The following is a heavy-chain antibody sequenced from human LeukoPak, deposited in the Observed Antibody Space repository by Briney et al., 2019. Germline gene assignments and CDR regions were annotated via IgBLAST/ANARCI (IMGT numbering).Heavy chain of an antibody. CDR1: GFTFSSYA. Sequence: PGGSLRLSCAASGFTFSSYAMHWVRQAPGKGLEWVAVISYDGSNKYYADSVKGRFTISRDNYKNTLYLQMNSLRAGDTAVYYCARGILAAAGPTYHSPPPPNCAYWGPGTPVTLPS. V-gene: IGHV3-30-3*01. J-gene: IGHJ4*02. CDR2: ISYDGSNK. CDR3: ARGILAAAGPTYHSPPPPNCAY. D-gene: IGHD6-13*01.